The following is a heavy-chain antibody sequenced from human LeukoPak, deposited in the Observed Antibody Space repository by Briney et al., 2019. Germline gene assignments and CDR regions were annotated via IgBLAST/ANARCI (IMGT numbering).Heavy chain of an antibody. CDR2: INPSSGST. CDR3: ARQDYDSSGYYPFDY. Sequence: ASVKASCKASGYTFTNYYMHWVRQAPGQGPEWMGVINPSSGSTTYAQKFQDSVTMTRDTSTSTVYMEVSSLRSEDTPMYYCARQDYDSSGYYPFDYWGQGTLVTVSS. J-gene: IGHJ4*02. D-gene: IGHD3-22*01. V-gene: IGHV1-46*01. CDR1: GYTFTNYY.